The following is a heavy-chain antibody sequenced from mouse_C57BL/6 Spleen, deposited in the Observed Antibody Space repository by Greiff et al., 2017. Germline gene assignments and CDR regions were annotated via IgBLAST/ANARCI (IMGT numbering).Heavy chain of an antibody. V-gene: IGHV1-42*01. D-gene: IGHD1-1*01. J-gene: IGHJ3*01. CDR1: GYTFTGYY. CDR3: AKGVSYTDSWFAY. CDR2: INPSTGGT. Sequence: VQLQQSGPELVKPGASVKISCKASGYTFTGYYMNWVKQSPEKSLEWIGEINPSTGGTNYNQKFKAKATLTIDKSSSTAYMQLKSLTSEDSSVYYCAKGVSYTDSWFAYWGQGTLVSVAA.